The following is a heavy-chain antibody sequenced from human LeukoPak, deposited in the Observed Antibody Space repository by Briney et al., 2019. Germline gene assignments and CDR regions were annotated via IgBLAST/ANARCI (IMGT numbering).Heavy chain of an antibody. Sequence: GGSLRLSCAASGFTFSNYAMSWVRKAQGKGLGWVSAISAGGGSTYYADSVKGRFTISRDNSRNTLYLQMNSLRAEDTAVFYCANAGQTLDIAVAGTAAYWGQGTLVTVSS. V-gene: IGHV3-23*01. CDR2: ISAGGGST. CDR1: GFTFSNYA. CDR3: ANAGQTLDIAVAGTAAY. D-gene: IGHD6-19*01. J-gene: IGHJ4*02.